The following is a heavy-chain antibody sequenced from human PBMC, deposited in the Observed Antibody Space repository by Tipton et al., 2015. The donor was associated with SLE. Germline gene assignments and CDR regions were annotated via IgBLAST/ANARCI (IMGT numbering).Heavy chain of an antibody. CDR1: GYTFTSYD. Sequence: QSGPEAKKPGAPVKGSCKASGYTFTSYDINWVRQATGQGLERMGWMNPNSGNTGYAQKFQGRVTMTRNTSISTAYMELSSLRSEDTAVYYCARGSLLWSHGPDPWGQGTLVTVSS. D-gene: IGHD2-21*01. V-gene: IGHV1-8*01. CDR2: MNPNSGNT. J-gene: IGHJ5*02. CDR3: ARGSLLWSHGPDP.